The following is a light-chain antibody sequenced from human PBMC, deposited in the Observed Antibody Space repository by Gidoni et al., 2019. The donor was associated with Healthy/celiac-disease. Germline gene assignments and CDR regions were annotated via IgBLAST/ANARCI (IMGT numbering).Light chain of an antibody. CDR1: QSVSSSY. CDR3: QQYGSSPLT. V-gene: IGKV3-20*01. Sequence: EIVLTQSPGTLSLSPGESATLSCRASQSVSSSYLAWYQQKPGQAPRLLIYGASSRATGIPDRFSGSGSGTDFTLTIIRLEPEDFAVYYCQQYGSSPLTFGGGTKVEIK. J-gene: IGKJ4*01. CDR2: GAS.